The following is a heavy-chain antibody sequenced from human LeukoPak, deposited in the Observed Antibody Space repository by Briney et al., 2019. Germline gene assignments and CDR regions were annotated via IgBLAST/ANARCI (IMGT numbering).Heavy chain of an antibody. J-gene: IGHJ1*01. Sequence: ASVKVSCKASGYTFSSYGINWVRLAAGQGLEWMGWMNPNSGNTGYAQQFQGRVTMTRNTAIDTAYMELSSLRSEDTAVYYCATPGVHYDPSGYYPFQHWGQGTLVTVSS. CDR1: GYTFSSYG. CDR2: MNPNSGNT. V-gene: IGHV1-8*01. CDR3: ATPGVHYDPSGYYPFQH. D-gene: IGHD3-22*01.